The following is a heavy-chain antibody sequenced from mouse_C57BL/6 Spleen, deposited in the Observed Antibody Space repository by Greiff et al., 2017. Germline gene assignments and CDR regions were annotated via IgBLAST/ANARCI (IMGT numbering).Heavy chain of an antibody. Sequence: VQLQQSGGDLVKPGGSLKLSCAASGFTFSSYGMSWVRQTPDKRLEWVATISSGGSYTYYPDSVKGRFTISRDNAKNTLYLQMSSLKSEDTAMYYCARQGGITTETDYFDYWGQGTTLTVSS. V-gene: IGHV5-6*01. D-gene: IGHD1-2*01. CDR1: GFTFSSYG. CDR3: ARQGGITTETDYFDY. J-gene: IGHJ2*01. CDR2: ISSGGSYT.